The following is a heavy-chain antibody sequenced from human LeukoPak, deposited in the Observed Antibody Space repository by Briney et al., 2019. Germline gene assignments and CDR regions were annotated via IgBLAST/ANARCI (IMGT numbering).Heavy chain of an antibody. D-gene: IGHD3-22*01. J-gene: IGHJ4*02. V-gene: IGHV1-18*01. Sequence: VASVKVSCKASGGTFSSYAISWVRPAPGQGLEWMGWISAYNGNTNYAQKLQGRVTMTTDTSTSTAYMELRSLRSDDTAVYYCARGYYDSSGLLEYGYWGQGTLVTVSS. CDR2: ISAYNGNT. CDR1: GGTFSSYA. CDR3: ARGYYDSSGLLEYGY.